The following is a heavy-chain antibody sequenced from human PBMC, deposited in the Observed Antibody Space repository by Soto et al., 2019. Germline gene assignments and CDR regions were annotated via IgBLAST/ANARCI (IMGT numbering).Heavy chain of an antibody. CDR2: IYHSGST. Sequence: QLQLQESGSGLVKPSQTLSLTCAVSGGSISSGGYSWSWIRQPPGKGLEWIGYIYHSGSTYYNPSLKSRVTLSVDRSKNQFSLKLSSVTAADTAVYYCAREGPYYDSSGYYMFDPWGQGTLVTVSS. CDR1: GGSISSGGYS. V-gene: IGHV4-30-2*01. CDR3: AREGPYYDSSGYYMFDP. D-gene: IGHD3-22*01. J-gene: IGHJ5*02.